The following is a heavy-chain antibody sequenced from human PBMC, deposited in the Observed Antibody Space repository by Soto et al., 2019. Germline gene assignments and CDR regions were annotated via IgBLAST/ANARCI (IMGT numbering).Heavy chain of an antibody. CDR3: AREGWELLLSWFAP. CDR2: ISFDGSNK. V-gene: IGHV3-30-3*01. D-gene: IGHD1-26*01. CDR1: GFTFSSYA. Sequence: GGSLRHSCAASGFTFSSYAMHWVRQAPGKGLEWVAVISFDGSNKYYADSVKGRFTISRDNSKNTLYLQMNSLRAEDTAVYYCAREGWELLLSWFAPWGQGTLVTVSS. J-gene: IGHJ5*02.